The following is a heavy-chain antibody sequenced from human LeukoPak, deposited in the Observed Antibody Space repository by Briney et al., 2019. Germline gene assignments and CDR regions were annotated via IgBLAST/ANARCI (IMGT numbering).Heavy chain of an antibody. CDR1: GFTFSDYY. D-gene: IGHD3-9*01. Sequence: GGSLRLSCAASGFTFSDYYMSWIRQAPGEGLEWVSYISSSGSTIYYADSVKGRCTISRDNAKNSLYLQMNSLRAEDTAVYYCARASTQYDILTGYNWFDPWGQGTLVTVSS. CDR3: ARASTQYDILTGYNWFDP. J-gene: IGHJ5*02. V-gene: IGHV3-11*04. CDR2: ISSSGSTI.